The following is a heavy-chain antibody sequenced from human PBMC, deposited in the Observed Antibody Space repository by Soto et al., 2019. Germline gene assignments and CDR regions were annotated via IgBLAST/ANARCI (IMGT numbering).Heavy chain of an antibody. V-gene: IGHV1-69*13. Sequence: GASVKVSCKASGGTFSSYAISWVRQAPGQGLEWMGGIIPIFGTANYAQKFQGRVTITADESTSTAYMELSSLRSEDTAVYYCARDLTTVVALPADYYYYGMDVWGQGTTVTVSS. CDR2: IIPIFGTA. CDR3: ARDLTTVVALPADYYYYGMDV. CDR1: GGTFSSYA. J-gene: IGHJ6*02. D-gene: IGHD4-17*01.